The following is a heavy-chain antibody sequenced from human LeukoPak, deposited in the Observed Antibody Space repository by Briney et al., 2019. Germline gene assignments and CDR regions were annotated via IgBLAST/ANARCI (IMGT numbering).Heavy chain of an antibody. J-gene: IGHJ3*01. CDR1: GCSISSGYY. Sequence: SETLSLTCTVSGCSISSGYYWGWIRQSPGKGLEWIATIFHSGSIYYSPSHKSRVTLSVDTSKNQFFLKLNSVNAADTAVYYCARLGVSYYYDSSTYYPLAFDVWGQGTVVTVSS. CDR2: IFHSGSI. V-gene: IGHV4-38-2*02. CDR3: ARLGVSYYYDSSTYYPLAFDV. D-gene: IGHD3-22*01.